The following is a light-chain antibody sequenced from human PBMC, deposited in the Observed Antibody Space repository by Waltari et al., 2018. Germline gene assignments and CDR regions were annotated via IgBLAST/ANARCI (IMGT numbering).Light chain of an antibody. CDR3: SSYTSSSTYVV. V-gene: IGLV2-14*01. CDR2: DVS. Sequence: QSALTQPASVSGSPGQSITISCTGTSSDVGGSNYVSWYQQHPGKAPKLMIYDVSNRPSGVSNRFSGSKSGNTASLTISGLQAEDEADYHCSSYTSSSTYVVFGGGTKLTVL. J-gene: IGLJ2*01. CDR1: SSDVGGSNY.